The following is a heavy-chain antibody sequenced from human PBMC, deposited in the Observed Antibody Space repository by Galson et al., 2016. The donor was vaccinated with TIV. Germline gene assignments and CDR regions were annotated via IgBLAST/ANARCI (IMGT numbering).Heavy chain of an antibody. CDR3: ARGVSTGSGWLDP. D-gene: IGHD3-3*01. CDR2: IDPSDSYI. V-gene: IGHV5-10-1*01. Sequence: QSGAEVKKPGESLRISCKGSGYSFTNYWITWVRQMPGKGLEWMGRIDPSDSYINYSPSFQGHVTISADRSINTAYLQWSSLKASDSAMYYWARGVSTGSGWLDPWGQGTLVTVSS. CDR1: GYSFTNYW. J-gene: IGHJ5*02.